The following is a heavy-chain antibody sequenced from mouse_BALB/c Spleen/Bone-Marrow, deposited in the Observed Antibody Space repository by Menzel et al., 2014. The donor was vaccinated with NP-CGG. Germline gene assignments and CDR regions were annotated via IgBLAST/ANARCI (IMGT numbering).Heavy chain of an antibody. Sequence: VHVKQSGPELVKPGASVKVSCKASGYAFTSYNMYWVKQSHGKSLEWIGYIDPYTGGTFYNQKFKGKATLTVDKSSSTAYMHLNSLTSGDSAVYYCARNLGYGYFDYWGQGTTLTVSS. V-gene: IGHV1S135*01. D-gene: IGHD3-1*01. CDR2: IDPYTGGT. J-gene: IGHJ2*01. CDR1: GYAFTSYN. CDR3: ARNLGYGYFDY.